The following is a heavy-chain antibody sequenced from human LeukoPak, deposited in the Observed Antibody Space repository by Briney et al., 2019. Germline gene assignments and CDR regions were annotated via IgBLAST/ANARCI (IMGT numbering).Heavy chain of an antibody. CDR1: GFTFDDYA. CDR3: AKDGYYDSSGYYYPDY. CDR2: ISWDGGST. J-gene: IGHJ4*02. D-gene: IGHD3-22*01. V-gene: IGHV3-43D*03. Sequence: SGGSLRLSCAASGFTFDDYAMHWVRHAPGKGLEWVSLISWDGGSTYYADSVKGRFTISRDNSKNSLYLQMNSLRAEDTALYYCAKDGYYDSSGYYYPDYWGQGTLVTVSS.